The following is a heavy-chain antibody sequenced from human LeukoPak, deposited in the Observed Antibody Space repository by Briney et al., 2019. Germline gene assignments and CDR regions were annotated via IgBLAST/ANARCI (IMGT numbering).Heavy chain of an antibody. J-gene: IGHJ4*02. CDR3: AREGNGLLSKDFDY. Sequence: GASVKVSCKSSGFTFTDCYIHWVRQAPGQGLEWMGYIGPHSSATSSPQEFQGRVTMTRDTSMSTAYMELTRLTSDDTAVYYCAREGNGLLSKDFDYWGQGTLVTVSS. V-gene: IGHV1-2*02. D-gene: IGHD2/OR15-2a*01. CDR2: IGPHSSAT. CDR1: GFTFTDCY.